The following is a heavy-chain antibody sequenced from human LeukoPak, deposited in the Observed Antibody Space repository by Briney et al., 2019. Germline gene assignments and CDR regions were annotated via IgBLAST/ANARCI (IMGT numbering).Heavy chain of an antibody. CDR2: ISASGGST. CDR1: GFTFSSYG. Sequence: GGSLRLSCAASGFTFSSYGMNWVRQAPGTGLEWVSAISASGGSTYYADSVRGRFTISRDNSKNTLYLQMNSLRAEDTAVYYCARRGGGVAGPRHSFDIWGQGTMVTVSS. CDR3: ARRGGGVAGPRHSFDI. V-gene: IGHV3-23*01. D-gene: IGHD2-8*02. J-gene: IGHJ3*02.